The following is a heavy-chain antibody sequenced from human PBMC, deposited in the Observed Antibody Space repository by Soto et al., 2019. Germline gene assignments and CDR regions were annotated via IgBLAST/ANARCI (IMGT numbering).Heavy chain of an antibody. D-gene: IGHD3-3*01. V-gene: IGHV4-38-2*01. CDR2: IYHSGST. J-gene: IGHJ4*02. CDR1: GYSTSSGYY. Sequence: PSETLSLTCAVSGYSTSSGYYWGWIRQPPGKGLEWIGSIYHSGSTYYNPSLNNRVTISVDTSKNQFSLKLSSVTAADTAVYYCARGREWHGLVHDYWGQGTLVTVSS. CDR3: ARGREWHGLVHDY.